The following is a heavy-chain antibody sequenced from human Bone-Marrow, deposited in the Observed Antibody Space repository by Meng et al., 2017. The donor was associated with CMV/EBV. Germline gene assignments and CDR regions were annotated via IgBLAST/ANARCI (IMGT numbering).Heavy chain of an antibody. CDR2: INGSGGQT. Sequence: GESLKISCTASGFTFRSHAMNWVRQAPGKGLEWVSGINGSGGQTYYADSVKGRFTISRDNSKNTLYPQIDSLRAEDTAVYYCARAQHYGMDVWGQGTTVTVSS. J-gene: IGHJ6*02. V-gene: IGHV3-23*01. CDR1: GFTFRSHA. CDR3: ARAQHYGMDV. D-gene: IGHD2-2*01.